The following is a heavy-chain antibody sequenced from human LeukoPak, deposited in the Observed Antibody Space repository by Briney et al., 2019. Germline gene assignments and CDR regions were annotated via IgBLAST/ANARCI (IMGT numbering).Heavy chain of an antibody. J-gene: IGHJ6*03. Sequence: GGSLRLSCAASGFTFSSYWMHWVRQAPGKGLVWVSRINSDGSSTSYADSVKGRFTISRDNAKNSLYLQMNSLRAEDTAVYYCARDTRLGSGSYYLLGYYYYYMDVWGKGTTVTISS. CDR3: ARDTRLGSGSYYLLGYYYYYMDV. CDR1: GFTFSSYW. CDR2: INSDGSST. V-gene: IGHV3-74*01. D-gene: IGHD3-10*02.